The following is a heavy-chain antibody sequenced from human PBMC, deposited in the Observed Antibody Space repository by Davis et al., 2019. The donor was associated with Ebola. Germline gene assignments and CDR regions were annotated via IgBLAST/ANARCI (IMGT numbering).Heavy chain of an antibody. Sequence: ASVKVSCKASGYTFTSYGISWVRQAPGQGLEWMGWIAAYNFKTHYAQKFQDRATMTIDPYTSTAYMELRSLRSDDTAIYYCARGAENYCIGTSCYLSEADSWGQGTLVTVSS. J-gene: IGHJ4*02. D-gene: IGHD2-2*01. V-gene: IGHV1-18*01. CDR2: IAAYNFKT. CDR3: ARGAENYCIGTSCYLSEADS. CDR1: GYTFTSYG.